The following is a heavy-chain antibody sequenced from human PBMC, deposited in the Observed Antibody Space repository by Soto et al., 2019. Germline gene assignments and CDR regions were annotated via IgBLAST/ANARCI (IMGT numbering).Heavy chain of an antibody. D-gene: IGHD3-16*01. CDR1: GFTLSDRY. J-gene: IGHJ4*02. V-gene: IGHV3-72*01. CDR2: TKNKANSYTT. CDR3: TIEGAYPGPDFDY. Sequence: GSLRLSCAASGFTLSDRYMDWVRQAPGKGLEWVGRTKNKANSYTTEYAASVKGRFTISRDYSRDSVYLQMNSLKTDDTAVYYCTIEGAYPGPDFDYWGQGTLVTVSS.